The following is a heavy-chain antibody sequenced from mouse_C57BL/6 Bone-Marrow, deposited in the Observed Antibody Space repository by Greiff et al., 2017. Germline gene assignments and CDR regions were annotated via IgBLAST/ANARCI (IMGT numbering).Heavy chain of an antibody. V-gene: IGHV5-17*01. Sequence: EVKLEESGGGLVKPGGSLKLSCAASGFTFSDYGMHWVRQAPEKGLEWVAYISSGSSTIYYADTVKGRFTSSRDNAKNTLFLQMTSLRAEDTAMYYCARTGSFDYWGQGTTLTVSS. CDR1: GFTFSDYG. CDR3: ARTGSFDY. D-gene: IGHD4-1*01. J-gene: IGHJ2*01. CDR2: ISSGSSTI.